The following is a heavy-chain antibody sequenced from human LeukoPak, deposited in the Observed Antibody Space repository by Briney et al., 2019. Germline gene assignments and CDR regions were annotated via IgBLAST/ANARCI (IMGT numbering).Heavy chain of an antibody. CDR1: GYTFTSYD. J-gene: IGHJ4*02. CDR2: MNPNSGNT. D-gene: IGHD6-13*01. V-gene: IGHV1-8*01. Sequence: GASVKVSCKASGYTFTSYDINWVRQATGQGLEWMGWMNPNSGNTGYAQKFQGRVTMTRNTSIGTAYMELSSLRSEDTAVYYCASRVAAAGTWSDYWGQGTLVTVSS. CDR3: ASRVAAAGTWSDY.